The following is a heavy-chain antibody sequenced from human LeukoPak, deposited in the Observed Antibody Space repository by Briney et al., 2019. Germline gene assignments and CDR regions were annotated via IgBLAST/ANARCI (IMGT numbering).Heavy chain of an antibody. CDR3: ARTPSDDYVWGSYRYDAFDI. Sequence: SETLSLTCIVSGGSISSSSYYWDWIRQAPGEGLEWIGNFYDSGNTRYNPSLKSRVTISVDTSKHQFSLKLSSVTAADTAVYYCARTPSDDYVWGSYRYDAFDIWGQGTMVTVSS. D-gene: IGHD3-16*02. V-gene: IGHV4-39*07. CDR1: GGSISSSSYY. J-gene: IGHJ3*02. CDR2: FYDSGNT.